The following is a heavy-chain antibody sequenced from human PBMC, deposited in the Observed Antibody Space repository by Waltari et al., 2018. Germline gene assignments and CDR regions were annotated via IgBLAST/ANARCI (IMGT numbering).Heavy chain of an antibody. Sequence: QVQLQESGPGLVKPSETLSLTCAVSGYSISSGYYWGWIRQPPGKGLEWIGSIYHSGSTSYNPALKSRVTISVDTSKNQFSLKLSSVTAADTAVYYCARRGDADWYFDLWGRGTLVTVSS. V-gene: IGHV4-38-2*01. CDR1: GYSISSGYY. CDR2: IYHSGST. D-gene: IGHD3-16*01. CDR3: ARRGDADWYFDL. J-gene: IGHJ2*01.